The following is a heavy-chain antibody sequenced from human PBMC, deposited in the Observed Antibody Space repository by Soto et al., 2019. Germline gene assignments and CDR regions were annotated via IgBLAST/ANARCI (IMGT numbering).Heavy chain of an antibody. CDR3: ARAGVTPDFFDY. Sequence: PGVSLRLSCAASGFSVRTNYMSWVRQAPGKGLEWVSVFESGGSIYYADSVKGRFIISRDYAKNTVYLQMNSLRAEDTAVYYCARAGVTPDFFDYWGQGTLVTVS. CDR1: GFSVRTNY. V-gene: IGHV3-53*01. J-gene: IGHJ4*02. CDR2: FESGGSI. D-gene: IGHD2-21*02.